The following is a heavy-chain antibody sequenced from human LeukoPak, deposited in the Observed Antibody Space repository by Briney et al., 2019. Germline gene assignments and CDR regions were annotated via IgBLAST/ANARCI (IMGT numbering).Heavy chain of an antibody. Sequence: PGGSLRLSCAGSGFTFSSYAMSWVRHAPGTGLEWVSAISGSGGTTYYADSLKGRFTISRDNSKNTLYLQMSSLRAEDTAVYYCAKRASYYFDYWGQGTLVTVSS. D-gene: IGHD1-26*01. CDR2: ISGSGGTT. J-gene: IGHJ4*02. CDR3: AKRASYYFDY. CDR1: GFTFSSYA. V-gene: IGHV3-23*01.